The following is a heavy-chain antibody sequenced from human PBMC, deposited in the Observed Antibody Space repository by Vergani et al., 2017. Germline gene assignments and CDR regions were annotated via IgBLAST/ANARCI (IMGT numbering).Heavy chain of an antibody. CDR3: ARVIDCSGGSCYSGMKF. J-gene: IGHJ4*02. CDR1: GGTFSNYA. Sequence: QVQLVQSGAEVKKLGSPVRVPCKSSGGTFSNYAISWVRQAPGQGLEWMGGVLPMFNIANYAQKFQGKVTIIADASTSTVYMDVNSLRSEDTAVYYCARVIDCSGGSCYSGMKFWGQGTLVTVSS. CDR2: VLPMFNIA. D-gene: IGHD2-15*01. V-gene: IGHV1-69*01.